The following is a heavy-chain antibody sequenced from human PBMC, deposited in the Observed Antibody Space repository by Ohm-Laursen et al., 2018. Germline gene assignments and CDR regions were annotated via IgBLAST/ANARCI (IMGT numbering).Heavy chain of an antibody. CDR3: AREKAYYYDSSGVNWFDP. J-gene: IGHJ5*02. D-gene: IGHD3-22*01. V-gene: IGHV4-38-2*02. Sequence: SQTLSLTCAVSGYSISSGYYWGWVRQPPGKGLEWIGSIYHSGSTYYNPSLQSRVTISLDMSKNQFFLRLNSVTAADTAVYYCAREKAYYYDSSGVNWFDPWGQGTLVTVSS. CDR2: IYHSGST. CDR1: GYSISSGYY.